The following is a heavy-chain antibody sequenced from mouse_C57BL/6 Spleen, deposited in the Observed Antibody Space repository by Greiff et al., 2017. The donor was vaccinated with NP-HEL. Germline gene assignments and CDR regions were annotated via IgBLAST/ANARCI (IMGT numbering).Heavy chain of an antibody. CDR3: ARHEDKYGYDDGYAMDY. CDR2: FYPGSGSI. Sequence: QVQLQQSGAELVKPGASVKLSCKASGYTFTEYTIHWVKQRSGQGLEWIGWFYPGSGSIKYNEKFKDKATLTADKSSSTVYMELSRLTSEDSAVYFCARHEDKYGYDDGYAMDYWGQGTSVTVSS. V-gene: IGHV1-62-2*01. J-gene: IGHJ4*01. D-gene: IGHD2-2*01. CDR1: GYTFTEYT.